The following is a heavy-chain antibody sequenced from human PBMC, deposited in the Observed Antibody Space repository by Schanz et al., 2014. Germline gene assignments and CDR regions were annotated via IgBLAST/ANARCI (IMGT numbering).Heavy chain of an antibody. CDR3: ARAEINSGYARYYYGMDV. J-gene: IGHJ6*02. Sequence: QVQLQESGPGLVKPSETLFLTCTVSGGSISNYYWSWIRQPPGKGLEWIGYIYYSGSTNYNPSLKSRVTISVDTSKNQFSLKLSSVTAADTAVYYCARAEINSGYARYYYGMDVWGQGTTVTVSS. D-gene: IGHD5-12*01. CDR1: GGSISNYY. CDR2: IYYSGST. V-gene: IGHV4-59*01.